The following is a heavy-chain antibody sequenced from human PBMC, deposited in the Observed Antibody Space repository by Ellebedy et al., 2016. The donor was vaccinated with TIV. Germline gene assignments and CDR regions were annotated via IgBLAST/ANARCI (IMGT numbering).Heavy chain of an antibody. CDR3: AKDRREGYCSSTSCYGGVFDY. Sequence: GESLKISXAASGFTFSSYGMHWVRQAPGKGLEWVAVISYDGSNKYYADSVKGRFTISRDNSKNTLYLQMNSLRAEDTAVYYCAKDRREGYCSSTSCYGGVFDYWGQGTLVTVSS. D-gene: IGHD2-2*01. CDR2: ISYDGSNK. CDR1: GFTFSSYG. V-gene: IGHV3-30*18. J-gene: IGHJ4*02.